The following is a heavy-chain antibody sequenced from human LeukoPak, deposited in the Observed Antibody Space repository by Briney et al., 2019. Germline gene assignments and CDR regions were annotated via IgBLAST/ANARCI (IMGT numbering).Heavy chain of an antibody. CDR3: TTYSSSWTNCALFDY. D-gene: IGHD6-13*01. Sequence: GGSLRLSCAASGFTFSNAWMSWVRQAPGKGLEWVGRIKSKTDGGTTDYAAPVKGRFTISRDDSKNTLYLQMNSLKTEDTAVYYCTTYSSSWTNCALFDYWGQGTLVTVSS. CDR2: IKSKTDGGTT. CDR1: GFTFSNAW. V-gene: IGHV3-15*01. J-gene: IGHJ4*02.